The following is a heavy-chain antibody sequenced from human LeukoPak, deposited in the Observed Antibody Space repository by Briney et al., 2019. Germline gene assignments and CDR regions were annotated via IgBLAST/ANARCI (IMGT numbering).Heavy chain of an antibody. V-gene: IGHV4-59*01. CDR2: IYYSGST. Sequence: SETLSLTCTVSGGSISSYYWSWIRQPPGKGLEWIGYIYYSGSTNYNPFLKSRVTISVDTSKNQFSLKLSSVTAADTAVYYCVQYPMGYWGQGTLVTVSS. D-gene: IGHD4-11*01. CDR1: GGSISSYY. J-gene: IGHJ4*02. CDR3: VQYPMGY.